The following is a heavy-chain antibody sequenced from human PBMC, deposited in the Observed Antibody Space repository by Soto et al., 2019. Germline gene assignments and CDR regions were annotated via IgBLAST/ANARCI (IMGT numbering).Heavy chain of an antibody. CDR2: ISGSGGST. Sequence: EVQLLESGGGLVQPGGSLRLSCAASGFTVSSYAMSWVRQAPGKGLEWVSAISGSGGSTYYADSVKGRFTISRDNPKNTLYLQVNSLRAEDTAVYYCAQDRGRKEYCSLPSGDYGGYFDYWGQVTLVNVSS. CDR1: GFTVSSYA. V-gene: IGHV3-23*01. J-gene: IGHJ4*02. D-gene: IGHD2-15*01. CDR3: AQDRGRKEYCSLPSGDYGGYFDY.